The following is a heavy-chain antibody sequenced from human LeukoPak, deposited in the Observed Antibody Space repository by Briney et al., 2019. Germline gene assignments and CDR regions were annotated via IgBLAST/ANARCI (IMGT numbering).Heavy chain of an antibody. CDR1: GFTFSNYG. CDR3: AKDGGDYGDYDDDFDY. CDR2: ISYDGSNK. D-gene: IGHD4-17*01. J-gene: IGHJ4*02. Sequence: GGSLRLSCAASGFTFSNYGMHWVRQAPGKGLEWVAVISYDGSNKNYADSLKGRFTISRDNSKNTLYLQMNSLRAEDTAVYYCAKDGGDYGDYDDDFDYWGQGTLVTVSS. V-gene: IGHV3-30*18.